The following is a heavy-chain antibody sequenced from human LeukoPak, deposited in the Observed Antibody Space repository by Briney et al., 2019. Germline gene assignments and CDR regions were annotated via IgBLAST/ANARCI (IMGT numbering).Heavy chain of an antibody. Sequence: GRSLRLSCTASGFTFGDYAFSWVRQAPGKGLEWVAVISYDGSNKYYADSVKGRFTISRDNAKNSLYLQMNSLRAEDTAVYYCARVLGYYGSGSNGGFDPWGQGTLVTVSS. CDR1: GFTFGDYA. CDR3: ARVLGYYGSGSNGGFDP. V-gene: IGHV3-30*07. CDR2: ISYDGSNK. J-gene: IGHJ5*02. D-gene: IGHD3-10*01.